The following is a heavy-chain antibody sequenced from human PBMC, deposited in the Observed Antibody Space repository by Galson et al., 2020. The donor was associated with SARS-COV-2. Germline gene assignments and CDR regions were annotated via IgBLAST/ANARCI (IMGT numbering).Heavy chain of an antibody. J-gene: IGHJ5*02. CDR3: ATAPPFTMVKGWFDP. V-gene: IGHV1-24*01. D-gene: IGHD3-10*01. CDR1: GYTLTELS. CDR2: FDPEDGET. Sequence: ASVKVSCKVSGYTLTELSMHWVRQAPGKGLEWMGGFDPEDGETIYAQKFQGRVTMTEDTSTDTAYMELSSLRSEDTAVYYCATAPPFTMVKGWFDPWGQGTLVTVSS.